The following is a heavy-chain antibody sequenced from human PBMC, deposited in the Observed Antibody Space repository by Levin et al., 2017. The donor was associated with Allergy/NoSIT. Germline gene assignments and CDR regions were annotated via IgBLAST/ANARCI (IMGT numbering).Heavy chain of an antibody. D-gene: IGHD3-10*02. CDR1: GGTFSSYA. V-gene: IGHV1-69*04. CDR2: IIPILGIA. Sequence: ASVKVSCKASGGTFSSYAISWVRQAPGQGLEWMGRIIPILGIANYAQKFQGRVTITADKSTSTAYMELSSLRSEDTAVYYCARYPPVRVLSTGYYFDYWGQGTLVTVSS. CDR3: ARYPPVRVLSTGYYFDY. J-gene: IGHJ4*02.